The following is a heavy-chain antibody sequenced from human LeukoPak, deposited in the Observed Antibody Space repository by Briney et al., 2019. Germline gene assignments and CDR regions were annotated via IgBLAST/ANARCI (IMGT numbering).Heavy chain of an antibody. J-gene: IGHJ4*02. CDR2: IWYDGSNK. CDR3: ARDVDGYNIFDY. Sequence: GWSLRLSCAASGFTFSSYGMHGVRQAPGKGLEGVAVIWYDGSNKYYADSVKGRFTKSRDNSKNTPYLQVNSLRAEDTAVYYCARDVDGYNIFDYWGQGTLVTVSS. CDR1: GFTFSSYG. D-gene: IGHD5-24*01. V-gene: IGHV3-33*01.